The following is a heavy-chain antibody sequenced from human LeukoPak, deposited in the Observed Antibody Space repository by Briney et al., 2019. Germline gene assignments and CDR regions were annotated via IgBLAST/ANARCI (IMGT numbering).Heavy chain of an antibody. CDR3: AIEAGDPPTTQQWPTSVDC. CDR2: IKQDGSEK. CDR1: GFTFSSYW. Sequence: QPGGSLRLSCAAPGFTFSSYWMSWVRQAPGKGLEWVAHIKQDGSEKYYADSVKGRFTIARDNAKNSLYLQMNSLRAEDAAMYYCAIEAGDPPTTQQWPTSVDCWGQGTLVTVSS. J-gene: IGHJ4*02. V-gene: IGHV3-7*05. D-gene: IGHD5-18*01.